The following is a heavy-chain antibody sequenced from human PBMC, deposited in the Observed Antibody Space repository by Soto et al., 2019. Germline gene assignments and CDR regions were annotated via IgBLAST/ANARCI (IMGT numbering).Heavy chain of an antibody. J-gene: IGHJ4*02. V-gene: IGHV3-23*01. CDR3: AKEGIVVVVAAYYFDY. CDR1: GFTFSSYA. Sequence: ESGGGLVQPGGSLRLSCAASGFTFSSYAMSWVRQAPGKGLEWVSAISGSGGSTYYADSVKGRFTISRDNSKNTLYLQMNSLRAEDTAVYYCAKEGIVVVVAAYYFDYWGQGTLVTVSS. CDR2: ISGSGGST. D-gene: IGHD2-15*01.